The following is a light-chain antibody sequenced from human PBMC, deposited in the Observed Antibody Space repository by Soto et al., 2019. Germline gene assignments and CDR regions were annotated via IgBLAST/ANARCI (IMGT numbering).Light chain of an antibody. CDR2: VGTGGIVG. CDR1: SGYSNYK. J-gene: IGLJ2*01. CDR3: GADHGSGSNFVRI. V-gene: IGLV9-49*01. Sequence: QSVLTQPPSASASLGASVTLTCTLSSGYSNYKVDWYQQRQGQGPRFVMRVGTGGIVGSKGDGIPDRFSVLGSGPNRYLTIKNIQEEDESDYHCGADHGSGSNFVRIFGGGTKLTVL.